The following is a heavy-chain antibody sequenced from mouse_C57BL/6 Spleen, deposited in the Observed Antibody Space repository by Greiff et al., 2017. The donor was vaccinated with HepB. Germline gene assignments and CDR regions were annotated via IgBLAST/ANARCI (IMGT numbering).Heavy chain of an antibody. J-gene: IGHJ3*01. Sequence: QVQLQQSGPELVKPGASVKISCKASGYAFSSSWMNWVKQRPGKGLEWIGRIYPGDGDTNYNGKFKGKATLTADKSSSTAYMQLSSLTSEDSAVYFCARNYGYDSAYWGQGTLVTVSA. CDR3: ARNYGYDSAY. CDR2: IYPGDGDT. V-gene: IGHV1-82*01. CDR1: GYAFSSSW. D-gene: IGHD2-2*01.